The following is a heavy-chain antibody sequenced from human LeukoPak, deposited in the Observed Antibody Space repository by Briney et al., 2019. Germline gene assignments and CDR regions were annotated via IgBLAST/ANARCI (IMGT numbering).Heavy chain of an antibody. J-gene: IGHJ4*02. Sequence: GRSLRLSCAASRFTFDGYAMHWVRQAPGKGLEWVSSISWNSGNTDYAASVKGRFTISRDNAKKSLHLQINSLRAEDTALYYCAKSGTYSSSSGYIDSWGQGTLVTVSS. D-gene: IGHD6-6*01. V-gene: IGHV3-9*01. CDR2: ISWNSGNT. CDR1: RFTFDGYA. CDR3: AKSGTYSSSSGYIDS.